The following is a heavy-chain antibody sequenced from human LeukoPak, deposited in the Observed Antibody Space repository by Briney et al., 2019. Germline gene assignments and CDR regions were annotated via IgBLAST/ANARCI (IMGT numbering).Heavy chain of an antibody. CDR3: AKAPRPVRFLEWLSPYYFDY. CDR2: ISGSGGST. D-gene: IGHD3-3*01. CDR1: GFTFSNYA. Sequence: QAGGSLRLSCAASGFTFSNYAMSWVRQAPGKGLEWVSAISGSGGSTYYADSVKGRFTISRDNSKNTLYLQMNSLRAEDTAVYYCAKAPRPVRFLEWLSPYYFDYWGQGTLVTVSS. V-gene: IGHV3-23*01. J-gene: IGHJ4*02.